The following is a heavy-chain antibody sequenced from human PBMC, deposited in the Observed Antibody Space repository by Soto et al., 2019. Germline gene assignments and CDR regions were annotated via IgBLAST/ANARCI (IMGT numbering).Heavy chain of an antibody. Sequence: PGGSLRLSCAASGLTFSSYSMNWVRQAPGKGLEWVSSISSSSSYIYYADSVKGRFTISRDNAKNSLYLQMNSLRAEDTAVYYCARGGSGSYYIPTLNWFDPWGQGTLVTVSS. CDR2: ISSSSSYI. CDR1: GLTFSSYS. J-gene: IGHJ5*02. D-gene: IGHD3-10*01. V-gene: IGHV3-21*01. CDR3: ARGGSGSYYIPTLNWFDP.